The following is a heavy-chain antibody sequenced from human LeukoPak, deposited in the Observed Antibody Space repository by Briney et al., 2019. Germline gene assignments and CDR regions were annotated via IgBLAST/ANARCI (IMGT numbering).Heavy chain of an antibody. Sequence: PGGSLRLSCAASGFTFSSYNMNWVRQTPGQGLEWVSSITSGSSHIYYADSVKGRFTISRDNAKSSLYLQMNSLRAEDTAVYYCARDSGRYGYYMDVWGKGTTVTVSS. J-gene: IGHJ6*04. CDR3: ARDSGRYGYYMDV. V-gene: IGHV3-21*01. CDR1: GFTFSSYN. D-gene: IGHD1-26*01. CDR2: ITSGSSHI.